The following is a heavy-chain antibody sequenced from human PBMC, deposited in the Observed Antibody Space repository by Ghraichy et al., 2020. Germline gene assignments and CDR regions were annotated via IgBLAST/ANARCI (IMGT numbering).Heavy chain of an antibody. V-gene: IGHV3-23*01. Sequence: GESLNISCAASGFTFSSFAMSWVRQAPGKGLEWVSTISGSGGSTYYADSVKGRFTISRDNSENTLYLQMNSLRADDTAVYYCAIWDLDYWGQGTLVTVSS. D-gene: IGHD1-26*01. CDR2: ISGSGGST. CDR1: GFTFSSFA. CDR3: AIWDLDY. J-gene: IGHJ4*02.